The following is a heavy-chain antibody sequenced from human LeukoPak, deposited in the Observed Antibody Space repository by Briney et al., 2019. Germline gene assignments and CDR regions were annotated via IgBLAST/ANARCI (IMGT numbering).Heavy chain of an antibody. CDR3: ARHLRGSGSYSY. V-gene: IGHV4-39*01. J-gene: IGHJ4*02. Sequence: PSETLSLTCTVSGGSIRGSNFYWGWIRQPPGKGLEWLGNIYYSGSTYYNPSLRSRVTTSVDTSKNQFSLKLSSVTAADTAVYYCARHLRGSGSYSYWGQGTLVTVSS. CDR1: GGSIRGSNFY. D-gene: IGHD3-10*01. CDR2: IYYSGST.